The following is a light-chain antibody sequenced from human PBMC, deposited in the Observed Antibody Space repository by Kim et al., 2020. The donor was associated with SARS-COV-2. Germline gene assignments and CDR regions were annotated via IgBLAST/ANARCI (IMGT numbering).Light chain of an antibody. CDR2: GAS. Sequence: DIQMTQSPSSLSASVGDRVTLTCRASQSISSYLNWYQQKPGKAPKLLIYGASSLQSGVPSRFSGSGSGTDFTLTISSLQPEDFATYYCQQSYSTPHIFGQGTKLEI. CDR3: QQSYSTPHI. CDR1: QSISSY. J-gene: IGKJ2*01. V-gene: IGKV1-39*01.